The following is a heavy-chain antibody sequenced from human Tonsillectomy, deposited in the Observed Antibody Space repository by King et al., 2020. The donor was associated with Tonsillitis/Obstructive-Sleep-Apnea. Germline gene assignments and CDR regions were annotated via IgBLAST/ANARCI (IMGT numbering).Heavy chain of an antibody. Sequence: HGQLVQSGAEVKRPGSSVKVSCKASGGPFSNYAISWVRQAPGQGLEWMGRIIPILHITNYAQKFQGRVTITADKFTSTAYMELTSLRSEDTAIYFCARDHTLSEVVTDRSTGYYMDVWGKGTTVTVSS. CDR2: IIPILHIT. D-gene: IGHD2-2*01. CDR1: GGPFSNYA. J-gene: IGHJ6*03. V-gene: IGHV1-69*09. CDR3: ARDHTLSEVVTDRSTGYYMDV.